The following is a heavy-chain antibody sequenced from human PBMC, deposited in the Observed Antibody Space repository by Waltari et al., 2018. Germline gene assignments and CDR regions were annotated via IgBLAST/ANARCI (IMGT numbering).Heavy chain of an antibody. CDR3: ATTFGELLFDY. Sequence: QVQLVQSGAEVKKPVASVRVACKVAEYVLSELVMHWVRQAPGKGLEWMGGLDPEAGETSYAQKFQGRVTMTEDTSTDTAYMELSSLRSEDTAIYYCATTFGELLFDYWGQGTLVTVSS. V-gene: IGHV1-24*01. J-gene: IGHJ4*02. CDR2: LDPEAGET. D-gene: IGHD3-10*01. CDR1: EYVLSELV.